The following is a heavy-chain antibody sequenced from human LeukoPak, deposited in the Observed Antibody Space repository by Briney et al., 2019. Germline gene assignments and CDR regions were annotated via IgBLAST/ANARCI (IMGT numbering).Heavy chain of an antibody. Sequence: GGSLRLSCAASGFTFSSYAMSWVRQAPGKGLEWVSGISSFVSTYYADSVKGRFTISRDSSQNTLYLQMSSLRADDTAIYYCARVSRKVATSESHYYYYALDVWGQGTTVIVSS. J-gene: IGHJ6*02. CDR2: ISSFVST. D-gene: IGHD5-12*01. CDR3: ARVSRKVATSESHYYYYALDV. V-gene: IGHV3-23*01. CDR1: GFTFSSYA.